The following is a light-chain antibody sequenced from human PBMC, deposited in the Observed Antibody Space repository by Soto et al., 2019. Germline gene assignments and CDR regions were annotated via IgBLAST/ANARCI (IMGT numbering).Light chain of an antibody. CDR3: CSYVGSDSFV. J-gene: IGLJ1*01. V-gene: IGLV2-11*01. CDR1: SSDIGGYKF. Sequence: QSALTQPRSVSGSPGQSVTISCTGTSSDIGGYKFVSWYQQHPDKAPKLMIFDVNKRPSGVPDRFSGSKSDNTASLTISGLQAEDEADYYCCSYVGSDSFVFGSGTKLTVL. CDR2: DVN.